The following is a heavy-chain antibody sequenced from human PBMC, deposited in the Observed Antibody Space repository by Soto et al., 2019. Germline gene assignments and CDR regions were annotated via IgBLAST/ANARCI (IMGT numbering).Heavy chain of an antibody. D-gene: IGHD6-19*01. CDR2: INPGGGSA. V-gene: IGHV1-46*01. CDR1: GSAITRYY. Sequence: QVDLVQSGAEAKKPGASVPISCKASGSAITRYYIHWVRQAPGRGLEWMGIINPGGGSASYAQKFQDRVTIDKDTSTVTVYMDLRSLRTEDTAVYYCARDTSGWSLNGLDVWGQGTTVNVSS. J-gene: IGHJ6*02. CDR3: ARDTSGWSLNGLDV.